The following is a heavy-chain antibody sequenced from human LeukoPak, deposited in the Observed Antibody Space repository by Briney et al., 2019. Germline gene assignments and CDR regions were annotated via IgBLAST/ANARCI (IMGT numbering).Heavy chain of an antibody. CDR3: AREGDMVRGVRSYYYGMDV. Sequence: ASVKVSCEASGYTFTSYGISWVRQAPGQGRECMGWISAYNGNTNYAQKLQGRVTMTTDTSTSTAYMELRRLRSDDTAVYYCAREGDMVRGVRSYYYGMDVWGKGTTVTVS. J-gene: IGHJ6*01. CDR1: GYTFTSYG. V-gene: IGHV1-18*04. D-gene: IGHD3-10*01. CDR2: ISAYNGNT.